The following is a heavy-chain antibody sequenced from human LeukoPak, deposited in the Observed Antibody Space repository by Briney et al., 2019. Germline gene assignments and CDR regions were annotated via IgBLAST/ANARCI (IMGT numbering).Heavy chain of an antibody. CDR2: IIPIFGTA. Sequence: ASVKVSCKASGGTFSSYAISWVRQAPGQGLEWMGGIIPIFGTANYAQKFQGRVTITTDESASTAYMELSSLRSEDTAVYYCARAEPKMATILPDAFDILGQGTMVTVSS. D-gene: IGHD5-24*01. J-gene: IGHJ3*02. CDR1: GGTFSSYA. CDR3: ARAEPKMATILPDAFDI. V-gene: IGHV1-69*05.